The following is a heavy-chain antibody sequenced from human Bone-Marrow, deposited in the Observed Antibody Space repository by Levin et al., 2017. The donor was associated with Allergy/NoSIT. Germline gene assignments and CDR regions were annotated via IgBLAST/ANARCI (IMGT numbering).Heavy chain of an antibody. J-gene: IGHJ6*02. CDR2: VSDDGTTE. CDR3: ARGVSRVYYNDRGVYRGEMDV. Sequence: GESLKISCAASGFTFSSYYMHWVRQAPGKGLKWVAIVSDDGTTENYADSVKGRFTISRDNSKSTLYLQMNSLRPEDTAVYYCARGVSRVYYNDRGVYRGEMDVWGQGTTVTVSS. V-gene: IGHV3-30-3*01. CDR1: GFTFSSYY. D-gene: IGHD3-22*01.